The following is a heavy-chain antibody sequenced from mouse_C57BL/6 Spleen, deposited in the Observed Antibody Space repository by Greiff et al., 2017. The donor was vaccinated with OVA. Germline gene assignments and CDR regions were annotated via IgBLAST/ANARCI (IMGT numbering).Heavy chain of an antibody. CDR2: IHPNSGST. Sequence: QVQLQQPGAELVKPGASVKLSCKASGYTFTSYWMHWVKQRPGQGLEWIGMIHPNSGSTNYNEKFKSKATLTVDKSSSTAYTQLSRLTSEDSAVXFCSRRRSPYFDYWGQGTTLTVSS. CDR1: GYTFTSYW. CDR3: SRRRSPYFDY. J-gene: IGHJ2*01. V-gene: IGHV1-64*01.